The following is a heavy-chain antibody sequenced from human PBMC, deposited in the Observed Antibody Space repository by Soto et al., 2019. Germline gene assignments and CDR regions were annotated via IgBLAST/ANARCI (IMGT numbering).Heavy chain of an antibody. J-gene: IGHJ4*02. Sequence: SETLSLTCTVSGGSISSYYWSWIRQPPGKGLEWIGYIYYSGSTNYNPSLKSRVTISLDTSKNQFSLKLSSVTAADTAVYYCARGRIPYYYDTSGYYAVDYWGQGTLVTVSS. D-gene: IGHD3-22*01. CDR3: ARGRIPYYYDTSGYYAVDY. V-gene: IGHV4-59*01. CDR2: IYYSGST. CDR1: GGSISSYY.